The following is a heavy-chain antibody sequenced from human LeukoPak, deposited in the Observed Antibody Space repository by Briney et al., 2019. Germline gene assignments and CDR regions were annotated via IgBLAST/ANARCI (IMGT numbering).Heavy chain of an antibody. CDR1: GFTLSSYS. Sequence: GGSLRLSCAASGFTLSSYSMNWVRQAPGKGLGWVSYISSSSSTIYYADSVKGRFTISRDNAKNSLYLQMNSLRDEDTAVYYCASGPITFGGVIVTFDYWGQGTLVTVSS. V-gene: IGHV3-48*02. D-gene: IGHD3-16*02. CDR2: ISSSSSTI. CDR3: ASGPITFGGVIVTFDY. J-gene: IGHJ4*02.